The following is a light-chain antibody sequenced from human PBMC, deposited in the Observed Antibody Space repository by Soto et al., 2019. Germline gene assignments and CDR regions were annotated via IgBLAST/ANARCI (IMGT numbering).Light chain of an antibody. CDR1: QNINSY. Sequence: DLQMTQSPSSLSASVGDRVTIICRASQNINSYLAWFQQKPGKAPKSLIYDATSLQSGVPSRFSGSGSGTEFSLTISSLQPEDAATYYCQQYERYNPSFGGGTKLEI. J-gene: IGKJ4*01. CDR2: DAT. V-gene: IGKV1-16*01. CDR3: QQYERYNPS.